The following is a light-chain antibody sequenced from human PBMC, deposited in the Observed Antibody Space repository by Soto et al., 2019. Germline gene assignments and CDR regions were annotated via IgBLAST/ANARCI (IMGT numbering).Light chain of an antibody. CDR3: RQGYRTLT. CDR1: QSITSY. J-gene: IGKJ4*02. CDR2: AAS. Sequence: DIQMTQSPSSLSASVGDRVTITCRATQSITSYLNRYQQKPGKAPMLLIYAASSLQSGVPTRFSGSGSGTDFTLTISSLQPEDFATYYFRQGYRTLTFGGVNKVLIK. V-gene: IGKV1-39*01.